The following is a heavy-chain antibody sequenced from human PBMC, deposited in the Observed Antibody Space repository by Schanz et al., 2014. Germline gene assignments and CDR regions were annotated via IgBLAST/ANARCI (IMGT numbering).Heavy chain of an antibody. CDR1: GFIFGSSV. J-gene: IGHJ3*02. Sequence: EVQLVESGGGLVKPGGFLRLSCAASGFIFGSSVMAWVRQAPGKGLEWVSGISGSGGSTYYADSVKGRFTISRDNSKNTLYLQMNSLRAEDTAVYYCAKGRFGELSAFDIWGQGTMVTVSS. V-gene: IGHV3-23*04. CDR3: AKGRFGELSAFDI. CDR2: ISGSGGST. D-gene: IGHD3-10*01.